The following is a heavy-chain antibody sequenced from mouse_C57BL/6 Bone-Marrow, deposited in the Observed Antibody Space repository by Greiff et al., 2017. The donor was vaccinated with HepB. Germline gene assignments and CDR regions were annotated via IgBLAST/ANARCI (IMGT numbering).Heavy chain of an antibody. CDR1: GYTFTSYW. J-gene: IGHJ2*01. CDR2: IHPNSGST. V-gene: IGHV1-64*01. CDR3: VFYGPYFDY. D-gene: IGHD1-2*01. Sequence: VQLKEPGAELVKPGASVKLSCKASGYTFTSYWMHWVKQRPGQGLEWIGMIHPNSGSTNYNEKFKSKATLTVDKSSSTAYMQLSSLTSEDSAVYYCVFYGPYFDYWGQGTTLTVSS.